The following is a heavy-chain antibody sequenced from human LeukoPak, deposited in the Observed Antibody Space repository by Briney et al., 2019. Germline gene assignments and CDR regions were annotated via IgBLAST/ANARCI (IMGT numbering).Heavy chain of an antibody. Sequence: RRASVKVSCKASGYTFTSYGISWVRQAPGQGLEWMGWISAYNGNTNYAQKLQGRVTMTTDTSTSTAYMELRSLRSDDTAVYYCASEFLGYCSGGSCYSVDYWGQGTLVTVST. CDR3: ASEFLGYCSGGSCYSVDY. D-gene: IGHD2-15*01. CDR1: GYTFTSYG. J-gene: IGHJ4*02. CDR2: ISAYNGNT. V-gene: IGHV1-18*01.